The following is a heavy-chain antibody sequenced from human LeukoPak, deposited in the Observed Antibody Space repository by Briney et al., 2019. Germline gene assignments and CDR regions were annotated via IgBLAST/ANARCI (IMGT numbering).Heavy chain of an antibody. J-gene: IGHJ4*02. Sequence: ASVKVSCKASGYTFTGYYMHWVRQAPGQGLEWMGIINPSGGSTSYAQKFQGRVTMTRDTSTSTVYMELSSLRSEDTAVYYCARDFLPYYDILTGHIDYWGQGTLVTVSS. CDR3: ARDFLPYYDILTGHIDY. CDR1: GYTFTGYY. D-gene: IGHD3-9*01. V-gene: IGHV1-46*01. CDR2: INPSGGST.